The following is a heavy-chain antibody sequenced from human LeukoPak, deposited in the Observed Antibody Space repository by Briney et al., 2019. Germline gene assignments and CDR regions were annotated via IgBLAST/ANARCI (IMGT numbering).Heavy chain of an antibody. CDR2: IWYEGSDK. CDR3: AKGDTS. Sequence: GGSLRLSCAASGFNFSNYEMHWVREAPGKGVEGVAFIWYEGSDKYYADSVKGPFTISRDNSKNTLYLQMNSLRTEDTAVYYCAKGDTSWGQGTLVTVSS. J-gene: IGHJ5*02. V-gene: IGHV3-30*02. D-gene: IGHD2-21*02. CDR1: GFNFSNYE.